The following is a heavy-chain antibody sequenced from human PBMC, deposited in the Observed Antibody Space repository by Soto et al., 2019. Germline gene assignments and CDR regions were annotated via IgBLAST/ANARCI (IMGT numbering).Heavy chain of an antibody. D-gene: IGHD5-12*01. J-gene: IGHJ4*02. Sequence: DVQLVESGGGSVKPGGSLRLSCVVSGVTFSNAWMNWIRQAPGKGLEWVGRIKSKVDGGTADYAAPVKGSFTISRDDSKNNLYLEMSSLNPEDTAVYYCTSRYSCTMSRIDYWGQGNLVTVSS. V-gene: IGHV3-15*07. CDR1: GVTFSNAW. CDR2: IKSKVDGGTA. CDR3: TSRYSCTMSRIDY.